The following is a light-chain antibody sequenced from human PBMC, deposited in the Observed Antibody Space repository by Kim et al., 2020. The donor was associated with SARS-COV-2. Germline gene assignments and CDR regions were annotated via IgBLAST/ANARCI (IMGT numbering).Light chain of an antibody. CDR2: YDS. V-gene: IGLV3-21*04. Sequence: APGKTARIPCGGNNIGSKSVHWYQQKPGQAPVLVIYYDSDRPSGIPERFSGSNSGNTATLTISRVEAGDEADYYCQVWDSSSDLLVFGGGTQLTVL. CDR1: NIGSKS. J-gene: IGLJ2*01. CDR3: QVWDSSSDLLV.